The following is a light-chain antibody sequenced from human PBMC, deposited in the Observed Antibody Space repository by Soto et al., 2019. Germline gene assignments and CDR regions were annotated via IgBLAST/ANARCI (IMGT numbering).Light chain of an antibody. V-gene: IGKV1-39*01. CDR3: QQTDSNFVS. Sequence: DIQMTQSPSSLSASVGDRVTITCRSSQTISTYLHWFHQKPGKAPNLLIYDASSLQTGVPPRFSGSGSGTDFTLTISSLQPEDFGTYYCQQTDSNFVSFGGGTKVEMK. CDR1: QTISTY. J-gene: IGKJ4*01. CDR2: DAS.